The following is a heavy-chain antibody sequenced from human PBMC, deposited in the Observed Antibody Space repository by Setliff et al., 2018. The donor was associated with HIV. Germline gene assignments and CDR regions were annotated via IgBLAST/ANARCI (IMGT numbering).Heavy chain of an antibody. CDR2: VYYSGST. Sequence: PSETLSLTCTVSGGSIRNGLYYWHWIRQPPGKGLEWIGSVYYSGSTYYKPSLKSRVTISVDTSKNQLSLKLSSVTAADTAVYYCARFHQRGYSYGYTDYWGQGTLVTVS. J-gene: IGHJ4*02. CDR3: ARFHQRGYSYGYTDY. V-gene: IGHV4-39*01. CDR1: GGSIRNGLYY. D-gene: IGHD5-18*01.